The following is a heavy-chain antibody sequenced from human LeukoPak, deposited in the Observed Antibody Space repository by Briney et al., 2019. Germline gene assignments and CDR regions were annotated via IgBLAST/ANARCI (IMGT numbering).Heavy chain of an antibody. V-gene: IGHV4-59*11. CDR1: GGSIRSHS. J-gene: IGHJ5*02. CDR3: ARDIGGDTDGRASYWFAP. Sequence: SETLSLTCTVSGGSIRSHSWHWIRQSPGKGLEWIGTINYFGTTTYKPSLKSRVTLSVDTSKNQFSLKLTSVTAADTAVYYCARDIGGDTDGRASYWFAPWGQGTLVTVSS. D-gene: IGHD1-1*01. CDR2: INYFGTT.